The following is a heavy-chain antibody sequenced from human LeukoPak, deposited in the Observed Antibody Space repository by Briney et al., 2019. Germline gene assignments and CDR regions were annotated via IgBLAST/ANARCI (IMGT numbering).Heavy chain of an antibody. Sequence: GGSLRLSCAASGFNFNNYWMSWLRQAPGKGLEWVTNIKQDGSEKYYVDSVKGRFTISRDNAKKSLYLQMNSLRTEDTAVYYCARAEWLIVVWGQGTLVTVSS. J-gene: IGHJ4*02. CDR3: ARAEWLIVV. CDR1: GFNFNNYW. V-gene: IGHV3-7*03. D-gene: IGHD6-19*01. CDR2: IKQDGSEK.